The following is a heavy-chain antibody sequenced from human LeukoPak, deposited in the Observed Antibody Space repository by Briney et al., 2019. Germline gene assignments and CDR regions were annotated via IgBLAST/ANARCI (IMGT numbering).Heavy chain of an antibody. J-gene: IGHJ4*02. V-gene: IGHV3-7*01. D-gene: IGHD5-12*01. CDR3: ARGYSGYDYAYDY. CDR2: IKQDGSEK. CDR1: GFTFSSYW. Sequence: PGGSLRLSCAASGFTFSSYWMSWVRQAPGKGLEWVANIKQDGSEKYYVDSVKGRFTISRDNAKNSLYLQMNSLRAEDTAVYYCARGYSGYDYAYDYWGQGTLVTVSS.